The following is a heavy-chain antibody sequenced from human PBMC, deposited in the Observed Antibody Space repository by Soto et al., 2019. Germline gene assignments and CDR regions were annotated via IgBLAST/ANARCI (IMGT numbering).Heavy chain of an antibody. CDR3: ARELGYCSGGSCYMDGAFDF. CDR2: ISGSGDST. J-gene: IGHJ3*01. Sequence: GSLRLSCAASGSTFSSYAMSWVRQAPGKGLEWVSVISGSGDSTYYADSVKGRFTISRDNSKNTLYVQMNSLRAEDTAVYYCARELGYCSGGSCYMDGAFDFWGQGTMVTVSS. CDR1: GSTFSSYA. V-gene: IGHV3-23*01. D-gene: IGHD2-15*01.